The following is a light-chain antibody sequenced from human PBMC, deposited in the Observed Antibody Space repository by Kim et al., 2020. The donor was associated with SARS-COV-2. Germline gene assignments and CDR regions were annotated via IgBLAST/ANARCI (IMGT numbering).Light chain of an antibody. CDR3: QQYKSYPLT. J-gene: IGKJ4*01. CDR2: DAS. V-gene: IGKV1-16*02. CDR1: QDIGNR. Sequence: GFVGDRFTITCRASQDIGNRLAWFQQRPGKAPKSLIYDASSLQSGVPSKFSGSGSGTDFTLTISSLQSEDFATYYCQQYKSYPLTFGGGTKVDIK.